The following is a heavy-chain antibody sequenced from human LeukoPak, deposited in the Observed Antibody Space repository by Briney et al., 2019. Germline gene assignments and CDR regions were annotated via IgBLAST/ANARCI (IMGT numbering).Heavy chain of an antibody. J-gene: IGHJ4*02. V-gene: IGHV3-48*04. CDR3: ARKGYSSTWYSEVYFDY. Sequence: PGGSLRLSCAASGFDFNTYSMNWVRQAPGKGLEWVSYISSGSSTIYYADSLKGRFTISRDNAKNSLYLQMNSLRAEDTAVYYCARKGYSSTWYSEVYFDYWGQGTLVIVSS. CDR2: ISSGSSTI. D-gene: IGHD6-13*01. CDR1: GFDFNTYS.